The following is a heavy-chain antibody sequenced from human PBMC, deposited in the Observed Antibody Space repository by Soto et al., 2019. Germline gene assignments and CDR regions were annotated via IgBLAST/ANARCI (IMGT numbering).Heavy chain of an antibody. V-gene: IGHV3-23*01. J-gene: IGHJ5*02. Sequence: EVQLLDSGGGLVQPGGSLRLSCAASGFTFSSYAMSWVRQAPGKGLEWVSAISGSGGSTFYADSVKGRFTISRDHSKNTRYLEMNSLRAEDTAIYYCAKEWISVAGSPRDWFDPWGQGTLVPVSS. CDR2: ISGSGGST. D-gene: IGHD6-19*01. CDR1: GFTFSSYA. CDR3: AKEWISVAGSPRDWFDP.